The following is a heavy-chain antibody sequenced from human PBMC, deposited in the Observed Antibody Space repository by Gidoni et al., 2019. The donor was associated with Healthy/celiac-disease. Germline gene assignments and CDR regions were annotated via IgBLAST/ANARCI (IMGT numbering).Heavy chain of an antibody. D-gene: IGHD6-13*01. J-gene: IGHJ4*02. CDR1: GFTFSSYG. CDR2: IRYDGSNK. V-gene: IGHV3-30*02. Sequence: QVQLVESGGGVVQPGGSLRLSCAASGFTFSSYGMHWVRQAPGKGLEWVAFIRYDGSNKYYADSVKGRFTISRDNSKNTLYLQMNSLRAEDTAVYYCAKDMGIAAAGTAPDYWGQGTLVTVSS. CDR3: AKDMGIAAAGTAPDY.